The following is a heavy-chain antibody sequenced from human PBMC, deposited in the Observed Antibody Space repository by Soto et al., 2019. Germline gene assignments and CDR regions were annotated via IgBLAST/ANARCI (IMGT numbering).Heavy chain of an antibody. J-gene: IGHJ5*02. CDR1: GASISTDGYY. CDR2: MSYSGT. V-gene: IGHV4-30-4*01. CDR3: ARIGTLFGIVTNNWFDP. Sequence: QVHLQESGPGLLKPSQTLSLTCTVSGASISTDGYYWSWIRQPPGKGLEWIGYMSYSGTYYNPSLKSRVTTSIASSTTPISLYLTSVTAADTAVYYCARIGTLFGIVTNNWFDPWGQGTLVTVSS. D-gene: IGHD3-3*01.